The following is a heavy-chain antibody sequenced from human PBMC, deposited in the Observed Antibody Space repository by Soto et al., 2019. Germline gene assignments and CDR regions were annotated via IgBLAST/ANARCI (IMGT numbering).Heavy chain of an antibody. D-gene: IGHD3-22*01. CDR3: ATSRYYYDSSVLADDAFDI. CDR2: ISYDGSNK. CDR1: GFTFSSYG. V-gene: IGHV3-30*03. J-gene: IGHJ3*02. Sequence: LRLSCAASGFTFSSYGMHWVRQAPGKGLEWVAVISYDGSNKYYADSVKGRFTISRDNSKNTLYLQMNSLRAEDTAVYYCATSRYYYDSSVLADDAFDIWGQGTMVTVSS.